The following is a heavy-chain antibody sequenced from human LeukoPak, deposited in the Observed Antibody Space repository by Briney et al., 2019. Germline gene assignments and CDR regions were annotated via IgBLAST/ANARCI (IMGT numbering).Heavy chain of an antibody. CDR2: TRPDGSET. J-gene: IGHJ4*02. Sequence: GGSLRLSCAASGFTFSSYWMSWVRQAPGKGLEWVANTRPDGSETYYVDCVKGRFTISRDNAKNSLYLQMNTLRAEDTAVYYCARDSSGYYDSWGQGTLVTVSS. CDR3: ARDSSGYYDS. D-gene: IGHD3-22*01. V-gene: IGHV3-7*01. CDR1: GFTFSSYW.